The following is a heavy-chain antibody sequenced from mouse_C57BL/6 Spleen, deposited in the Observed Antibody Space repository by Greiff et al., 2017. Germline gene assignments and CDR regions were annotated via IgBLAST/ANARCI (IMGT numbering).Heavy chain of an antibody. Sequence: QVQLQQPGAELVRPGSSVKLSCKASGYTFTSYWMHWVKQRPIQGLEWIGNIDPSDSETHYNQKFKDKATLTVDKSSSTAYMKLSSLTSEDSAVYYCSRSAISTTVEAHLEAMDYWGQGTSVTVSS. D-gene: IGHD1-1*01. CDR2: IDPSDSET. CDR3: SRSAISTTVEAHLEAMDY. CDR1: GYTFTSYW. J-gene: IGHJ4*01. V-gene: IGHV1-52*01.